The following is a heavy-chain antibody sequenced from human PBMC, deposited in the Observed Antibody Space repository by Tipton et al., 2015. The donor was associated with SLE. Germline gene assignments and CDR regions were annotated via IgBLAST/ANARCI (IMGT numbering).Heavy chain of an antibody. J-gene: IGHJ5*02. CDR3: ARGVGGSFYS. CDR1: GFNFSNYA. V-gene: IGHV3-21*03. Sequence: SLRLSCAASGFNFSNYAMTWVRQAPGKGLEWVSSLSGSGRTTYYADSVKGRFSVSRDSANNSLYLQMNNLGAEDTAVYYCARGVGGSFYSWGQGTLVTVSS. D-gene: IGHD1-26*01. CDR2: LSGSGRTT.